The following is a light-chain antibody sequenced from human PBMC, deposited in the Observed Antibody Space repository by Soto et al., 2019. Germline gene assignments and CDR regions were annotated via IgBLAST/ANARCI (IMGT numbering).Light chain of an antibody. J-gene: IGKJ1*01. Sequence: ETVMTQSPATLSVSSGERATICCRASQSVGGDLAWYQQRPGQAPRLLIFAASTRATSVPARFTGSRSGTDFSLTIDSLQSEDFAVYYCKQYNTWPRTFGQGTKVDIK. CDR1: QSVGGD. CDR3: KQYNTWPRT. CDR2: AAS. V-gene: IGKV3-15*01.